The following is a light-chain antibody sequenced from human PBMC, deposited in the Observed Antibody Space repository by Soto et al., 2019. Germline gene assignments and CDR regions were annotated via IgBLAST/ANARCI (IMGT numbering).Light chain of an antibody. CDR2: EVS. Sequence: QSVLTQPASVSGSPGQSITICCTGSSSDVGGYNYVSWYQQHPGKAPKLMIYEVSNRPSGVSNRFSGSKSGNTASLTISGLQAEDEADYYCSSYTRSTTRVFGGGTKLTVL. J-gene: IGLJ2*01. V-gene: IGLV2-14*01. CDR3: SSYTRSTTRV. CDR1: SSDVGGYNY.